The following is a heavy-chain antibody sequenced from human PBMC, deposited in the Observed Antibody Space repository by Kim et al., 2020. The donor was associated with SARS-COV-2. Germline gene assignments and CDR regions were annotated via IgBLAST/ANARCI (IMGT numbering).Heavy chain of an antibody. V-gene: IGHV1-18*01. Sequence: ASVKVSCKASGYTFTSYGISWVRQAPGQGLEWMGWISAYNGNTNYAQKLQGRVTKTTDTSTSTAYMELRSLRSDDTAVYYCARRPLWFGELTAGYYYYMDVWGQGTTVTVSS. CDR3: ARRPLWFGELTAGYYYYMDV. CDR2: ISAYNGNT. D-gene: IGHD3-10*01. J-gene: IGHJ6*03. CDR1: GYTFTSYG.